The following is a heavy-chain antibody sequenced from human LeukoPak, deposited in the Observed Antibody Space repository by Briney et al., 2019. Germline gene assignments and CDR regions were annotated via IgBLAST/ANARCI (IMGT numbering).Heavy chain of an antibody. CDR3: AREAYSSSWGYGMDV. Sequence: SETLSLTCAVYGGSFSGYYWGWIRQPPGKGLEWIGEINHSGSTNYNPSLKSRVTISVDTSKNQFSLKLSSVTAADTAVYYCAREAYSSSWGYGMDVWGKGTTVTVSS. CDR2: INHSGST. D-gene: IGHD6-13*01. V-gene: IGHV4-34*01. CDR1: GGSFSGYY. J-gene: IGHJ6*04.